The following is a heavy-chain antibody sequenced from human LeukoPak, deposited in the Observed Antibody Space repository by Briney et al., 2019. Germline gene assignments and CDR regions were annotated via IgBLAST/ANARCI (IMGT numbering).Heavy chain of an antibody. CDR3: TSRLSA. V-gene: IGHV1-46*01. CDR1: GYTFTSYY. D-gene: IGHD3-16*01. J-gene: IGHJ4*02. Sequence: ASVKVSCKASGYTFTSYYMHWVRQAPGQGLEWMGVIIPSDGSTRYAQKFQDRVTMTRDTSTSTVYMELSSLRSEDTAVYHCTSRLSAWGQGTLVTVSS. CDR2: IIPSDGST.